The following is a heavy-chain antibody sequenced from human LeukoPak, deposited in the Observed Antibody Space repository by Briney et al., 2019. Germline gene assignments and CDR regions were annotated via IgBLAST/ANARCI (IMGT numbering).Heavy chain of an antibody. CDR1: GGTFSSYA. Sequence: GSSVKVSCKASGGTFSSYAISWVRQAPGQGLEWMGGIIPIFGTANYAQKFQGRATITTDESTSTAYMELSSLRSEDTAVYYCARLGMAGAAAGLDPWGQGTLVTVSS. V-gene: IGHV1-69*05. CDR2: IIPIFGTA. D-gene: IGHD6-13*01. J-gene: IGHJ5*02. CDR3: ARLGMAGAAAGLDP.